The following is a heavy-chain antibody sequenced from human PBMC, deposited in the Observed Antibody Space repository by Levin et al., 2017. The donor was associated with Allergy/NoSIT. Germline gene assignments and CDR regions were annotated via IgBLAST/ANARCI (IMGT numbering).Heavy chain of an antibody. Sequence: KAGGSLRLSCAASGFTFSGYTLNWVRQAPGKGLEWVSSISSSSTYIYYADSLKGRFTISRDDAKNSLSLQMNSLRVEDTAVYYCASDGSYDTLDIWGQGTMVIVSS. CDR2: ISSSSTYI. V-gene: IGHV3-21*01. D-gene: IGHD6-6*01. CDR3: ASDGSYDTLDI. CDR1: GFTFSGYT. J-gene: IGHJ3*02.